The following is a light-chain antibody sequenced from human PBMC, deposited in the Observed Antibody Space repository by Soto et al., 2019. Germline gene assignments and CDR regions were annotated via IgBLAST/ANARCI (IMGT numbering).Light chain of an antibody. CDR2: DDD. Sequence: QSVLTQPPSVSAAPGQKVTISCSGSSSNIGGNSVSWYQQLPGTAPKLLIYDDDKRPSGIPDRFSGSKSGTSATLGITGFQTGDEADYYCQSYDSSLSASYVFGGGTKVTV. V-gene: IGLV1-51*01. J-gene: IGLJ1*01. CDR3: QSYDSSLSASYV. CDR1: SSNIGGNS.